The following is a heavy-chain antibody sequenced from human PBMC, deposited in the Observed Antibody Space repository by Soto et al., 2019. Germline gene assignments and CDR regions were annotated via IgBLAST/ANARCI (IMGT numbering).Heavy chain of an antibody. V-gene: IGHV1-18*01. CDR1: GYGFTTYG. CDR3: ARGRYGDY. Sequence: QVHLVQSGAEVKKPGASVKVSCKGSGYGFTTYGITWVRQAPGQGLEWMAWISAHNGNTNYAQKLQGRVTVTRDTSTSTAYMERRSLRSDDTAVYSCARGRYGDYWGQGALVTVSS. D-gene: IGHD1-1*01. CDR2: ISAHNGNT. J-gene: IGHJ4*02.